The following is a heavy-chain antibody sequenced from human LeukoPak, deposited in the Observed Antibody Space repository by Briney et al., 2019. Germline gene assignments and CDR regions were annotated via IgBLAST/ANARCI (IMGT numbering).Heavy chain of an antibody. CDR1: GFPVSSNY. J-gene: IGHJ3*02. CDR3: ARKYYYDSSGSDAFDI. CDR2: MYSGGST. D-gene: IGHD3-22*01. V-gene: IGHV3-53*01. Sequence: PGGSLRLSCAASGFPVSSNYMTWVRQAPGKGLEWVSVMYSGGSTYYADSVQGRFTISRDSSKNTLYLQMNSLRAEDTAVYYCARKYYYDSSGSDAFDIWGQGTMVTVSS.